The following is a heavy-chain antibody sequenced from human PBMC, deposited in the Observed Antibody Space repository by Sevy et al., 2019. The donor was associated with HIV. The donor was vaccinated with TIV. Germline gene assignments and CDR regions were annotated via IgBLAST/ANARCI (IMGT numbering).Heavy chain of an antibody. V-gene: IGHV3-53*01. Sequence: GGSLRLSCAASGFTVSSNYMSWVRQAPGKGLEWVSVIYRGGSTYYADSVKGRFTISRDNSKNTLYLQMNSLRAEDTAVYYCARYSSGWCLNYWGQRTLVTVSS. J-gene: IGHJ4*02. CDR1: GFTVSSNY. CDR3: ARYSSGWCLNY. D-gene: IGHD6-19*01. CDR2: IYRGGST.